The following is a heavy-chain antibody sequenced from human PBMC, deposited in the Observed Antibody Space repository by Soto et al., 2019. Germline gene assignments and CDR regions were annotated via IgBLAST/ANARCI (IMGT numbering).Heavy chain of an antibody. CDR1: GFTFSSYA. Sequence: PAGSLRLSCAASGFTFSSYAMSWVRQAPGKGLEWVSAISGSGGSTYYADSVKGRFTVSRDNVKNTLSLQMNSLRPEDTAVYYCAKDSGYQLPDNYFYYGLDVWGQGTTVTVSS. D-gene: IGHD2-2*01. J-gene: IGHJ6*02. CDR3: AKDSGYQLPDNYFYYGLDV. CDR2: ISGSGGST. V-gene: IGHV3-23*01.